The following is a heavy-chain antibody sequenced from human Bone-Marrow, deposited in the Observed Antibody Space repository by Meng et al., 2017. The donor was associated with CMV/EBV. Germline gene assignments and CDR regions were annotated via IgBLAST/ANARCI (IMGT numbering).Heavy chain of an antibody. V-gene: IGHV1-2*02. CDR1: GYTFTGYY. CDR3: ARAHCSSTSCLIDY. Sequence: QGELVRSGAGVKKPGASVKVSCKASGYTFTGYYMHWVRQAPGQGLERMGWINPNSGGTNYAQKFQGRVTMTRDTSISTAYMKLSRLRSDDTAVYYCARAHCSSTSCLIDYWGQGTLVTVSS. D-gene: IGHD2-2*01. CDR2: INPNSGGT. J-gene: IGHJ4*02.